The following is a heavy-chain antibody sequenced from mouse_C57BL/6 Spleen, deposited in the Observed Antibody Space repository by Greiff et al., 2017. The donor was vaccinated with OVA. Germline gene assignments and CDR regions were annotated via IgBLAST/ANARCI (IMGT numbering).Heavy chain of an antibody. CDR2: IYPRSGNT. CDR3: ASVYGSSYVDYAMDY. V-gene: IGHV1-81*01. CDR1: GYTFTSYG. Sequence: QVQLQQSGAELARPGASVKLSCKASGYTFTSYGISWVKQRTGQGLEWIGEIYPRSGNTYYNEKFKGKATLTADKSSSTAYMELRSLTSEDSAVYFCASVYGSSYVDYAMDYWGQGTSVTVSS. D-gene: IGHD1-1*01. J-gene: IGHJ4*01.